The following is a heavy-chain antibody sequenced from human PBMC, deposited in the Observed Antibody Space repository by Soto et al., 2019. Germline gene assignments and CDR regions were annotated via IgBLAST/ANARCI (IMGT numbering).Heavy chain of an antibody. CDR3: AKLMYSFDSSGFSIDY. J-gene: IGHJ4*02. Sequence: QAQLVESGGGVVQPGRSVRLSCAASGFTFNSYGMHWVRQAPGKGLDWVAAISYDGSNQYYADSVKGRFTISRDDSKNTLYLQVNSLRPEDTAVYYCAKLMYSFDSSGFSIDYWGQGTLVTVSS. V-gene: IGHV3-30*18. CDR2: ISYDGSNQ. CDR1: GFTFNSYG. D-gene: IGHD3-22*01.